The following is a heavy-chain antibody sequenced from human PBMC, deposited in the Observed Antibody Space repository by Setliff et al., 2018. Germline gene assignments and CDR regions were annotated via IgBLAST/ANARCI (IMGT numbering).Heavy chain of an antibody. Sequence: GGSLRLSCAASGFTFGGSAIHWVRQASGKGLEWVGRIRSKPNSYATAYAASVKGRFTISRDDSENTAYLQMNSLRAEDTAVYYCAKDRSRDYDDSSGYDHWGQGTLVTVSS. CDR1: GFTFGGSA. J-gene: IGHJ4*02. D-gene: IGHD3-22*01. V-gene: IGHV3-73*01. CDR3: AKDRSRDYDDSSGYDH. CDR2: IRSKPNSYAT.